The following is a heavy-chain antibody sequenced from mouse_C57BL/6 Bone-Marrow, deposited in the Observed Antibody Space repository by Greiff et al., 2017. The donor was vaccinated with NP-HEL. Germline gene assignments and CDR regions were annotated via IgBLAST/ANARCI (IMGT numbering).Heavy chain of an antibody. Sequence: VQLQQSGPELVKPGASVKISCKASGYTFTDYYMNWVKQSHGKSLEWIGDINPNNGGTSYNQKFKGKATLTVDKSSSTAYLQLRSLTSEDSAVYYCARSGNRDYWGKGTTLTVSS. CDR2: INPNNGGT. J-gene: IGHJ2*01. CDR3: ARSGNRDY. CDR1: GYTFTDYY. V-gene: IGHV1-26*01. D-gene: IGHD3-2*02.